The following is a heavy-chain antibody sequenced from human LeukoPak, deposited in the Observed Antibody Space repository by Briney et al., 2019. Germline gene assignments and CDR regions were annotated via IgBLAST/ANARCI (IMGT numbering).Heavy chain of an antibody. D-gene: IGHD3-22*01. CDR3: AKDFGYDSSGYYDY. J-gene: IGHJ4*02. V-gene: IGHV3-9*01. Sequence: GGSLRLSCAASGFTFDDYAMHWVRQAPGKGLEWVSGISWNSGSIGNADSVKGRFTISRDNAKNSLYLQMNSLRAEDTALYYCAKDFGYDSSGYYDYWGQGTLVTVSS. CDR1: GFTFDDYA. CDR2: ISWNSGSI.